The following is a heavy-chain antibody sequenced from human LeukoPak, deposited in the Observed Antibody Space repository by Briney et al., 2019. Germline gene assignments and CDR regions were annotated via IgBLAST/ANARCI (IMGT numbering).Heavy chain of an antibody. CDR1: GSTFSSYG. J-gene: IGHJ4*02. CDR3: AKDGNYYDSSGYYYIDY. D-gene: IGHD3-22*01. V-gene: IGHV3-30*18. CDR2: ISYDGSNK. Sequence: PGGSLRLSCAASGSTFSSYGMHWVRQAPGKGLEWVAVISYDGSNKYYADSVKGRFTISRDNSKNTLYLQMNSLRAEVTAVYYCAKDGNYYDSSGYYYIDYWGQGTLVTVSS.